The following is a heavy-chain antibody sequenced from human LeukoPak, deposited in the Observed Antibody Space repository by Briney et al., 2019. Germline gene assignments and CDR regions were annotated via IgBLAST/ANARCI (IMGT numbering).Heavy chain of an antibody. CDR3: ARDPGYSSGPDAFDI. J-gene: IGHJ3*02. CDR2: ISSSSSYI. D-gene: IGHD6-19*01. CDR1: GFTFSSYS. Sequence: GGSLRLSCAASGFTFSSYSMNWVRQAPGKGLEWVSSISSSSSYIYYADSVKGRFTISRDNAKNSLYLQMNSLRAEDTAVYYCARDPGYSSGPDAFDIWGQGTMVTVSS. V-gene: IGHV3-21*01.